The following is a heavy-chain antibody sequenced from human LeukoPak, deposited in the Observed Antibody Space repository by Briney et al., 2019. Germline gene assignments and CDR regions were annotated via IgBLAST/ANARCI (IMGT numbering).Heavy chain of an antibody. CDR1: GFTFSSYA. CDR2: ISYDGSNK. CDR3: SRSARPVDVLKNNWFEP. J-gene: IGHJ5*02. Sequence: GRSLRLSCAASGFTFSSYAMHWVRQAPGKGLEWVAVISYDGSNKYYADSVKGRFTISRDNSKNTPYLQRNSLRAEDTAVYYWSRSARPVDVLKNNWFEPWGEGTLVTVSS. V-gene: IGHV3-30*04. D-gene: IGHD4-23*01.